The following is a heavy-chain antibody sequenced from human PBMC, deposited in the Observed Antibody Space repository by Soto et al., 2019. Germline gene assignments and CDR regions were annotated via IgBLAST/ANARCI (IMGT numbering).Heavy chain of an antibody. Sequence: EAQLVESGGGLVQPGRSLRLSCVASGFTFDDYAIHWVRQAPGKGLEWVSGISWNGAATGYADSVKGRFTISRDNAKNCLYLQMSSLRTEDTAIYYCANLPLYGSGFDCWGQGTLVTVSS. CDR2: ISWNGAAT. D-gene: IGHD3-10*01. V-gene: IGHV3-9*01. CDR3: ANLPLYGSGFDC. J-gene: IGHJ4*02. CDR1: GFTFDDYA.